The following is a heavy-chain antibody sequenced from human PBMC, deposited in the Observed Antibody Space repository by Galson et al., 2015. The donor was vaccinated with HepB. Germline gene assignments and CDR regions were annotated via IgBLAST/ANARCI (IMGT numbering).Heavy chain of an antibody. CDR3: TRDGSDMDV. J-gene: IGHJ6*02. CDR1: GFAFNTYT. D-gene: IGHD1-26*01. Sequence: SLRLSCAASGFAFNTYTMNWVRQAPGKGLECLSYITTSGNTYYAESVKGRFTISRDNARNSLFLQMNSLRAEDTAVYYCTRDGSDMDVWGQGTTVTVSS. CDR2: ITTSGNT. V-gene: IGHV3-48*01.